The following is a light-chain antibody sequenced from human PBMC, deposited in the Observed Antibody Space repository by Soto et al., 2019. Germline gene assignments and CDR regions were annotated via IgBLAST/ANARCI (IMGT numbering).Light chain of an antibody. CDR3: QQYGGSPSIT. Sequence: DIVLTKAPGTLSLSPGVRSTLACMAIQSVSSIYLAWYQQKPGQAPRLLLYGASSRPTGIPDRFSGSGSGTDFTLAIRRLETEDSAVYYCQQYGGSPSITFGQGTRLEIK. J-gene: IGKJ5*01. CDR2: GAS. V-gene: IGKV3-20*01. CDR1: QSVSSIY.